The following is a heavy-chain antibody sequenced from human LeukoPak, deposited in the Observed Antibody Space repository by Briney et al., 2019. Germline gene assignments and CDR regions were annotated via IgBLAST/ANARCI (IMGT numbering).Heavy chain of an antibody. D-gene: IGHD6-13*01. Sequence: ASVKVSCTASGYTFTGYYMHWVRQAPGQGLEWMGRINPNSGGTNYAQKFQGRVTMTRDTSISTAYMELSRLRSDDTAVYYCAREAGYSSSWDFDYWGQGTLVTVSS. V-gene: IGHV1-2*06. CDR2: INPNSGGT. J-gene: IGHJ4*02. CDR1: GYTFTGYY. CDR3: AREAGYSSSWDFDY.